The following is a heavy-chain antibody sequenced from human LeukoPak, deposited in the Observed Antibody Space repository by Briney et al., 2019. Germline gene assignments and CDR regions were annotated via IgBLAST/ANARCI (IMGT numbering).Heavy chain of an antibody. D-gene: IGHD6-19*01. CDR1: GFTFSSYG. CDR2: ISYDGSNK. J-gene: IGHJ6*02. V-gene: IGHV3-30*03. CDR3: ARDGSGWYVNYYGMDV. Sequence: GGSLRLSCAASGFTFSSYGMHWVRQAPGKGLEWVAVISYDGSNKYYADSVKGRFTISRDNSKNTLYLQMNSLRAEDTAVYYCARDGSGWYVNYYGMDVWGQGTTVTVSS.